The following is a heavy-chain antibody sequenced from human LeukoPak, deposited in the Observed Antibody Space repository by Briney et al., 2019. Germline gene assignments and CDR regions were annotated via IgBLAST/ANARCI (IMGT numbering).Heavy chain of an antibody. J-gene: IGHJ3*02. V-gene: IGHV3-30*02. CDR1: GFTLSSYG. D-gene: IGHD1-1*01. CDR3: AKSGYNWNDLGAFDI. CDR2: IRYDGSNK. Sequence: GGSLRLSCAASGFTLSSYGMHWVRQAPGKGLEWVAFIRYDGSNKYYADSVKGRFTISRDNSKNTLYLQMNSLRAEDTAVYYCAKSGYNWNDLGAFDIWGQGTMVTVSS.